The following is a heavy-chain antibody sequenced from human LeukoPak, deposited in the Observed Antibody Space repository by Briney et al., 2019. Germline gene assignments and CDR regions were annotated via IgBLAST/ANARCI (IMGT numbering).Heavy chain of an antibody. CDR2: IKPDGSGT. CDR3: ARGDSYGTYFDY. CDR1: GFTFRNYW. V-gene: IGHV3-7*01. J-gene: IGHJ4*02. D-gene: IGHD5-18*01. Sequence: GGSLRLSCAASGFTFRNYWMSWVRQTPGKGLEWVANIKPDGSGTYYVDSLRGRFTISRDNAQNSLFLQVNSLRAEDTAVYYCARGDSYGTYFDYWGQGTLVTVSS.